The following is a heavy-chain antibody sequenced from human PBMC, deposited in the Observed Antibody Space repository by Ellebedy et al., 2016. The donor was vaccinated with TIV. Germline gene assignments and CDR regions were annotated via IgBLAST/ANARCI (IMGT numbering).Heavy chain of an antibody. CDR2: INPSGGST. CDR3: ARAVYGSGSHVRRSWFDP. V-gene: IGHV1-46*01. Sequence: ASVKVSCKASGYTFTGYYMHWVRQAPGQGLEWMGIINPSGGSTSYAQKFQGRVTMTRDTSTSTVYMELSSLRSEDTAVYYCARAVYGSGSHVRRSWFDPWGQGTLVTVSS. J-gene: IGHJ5*02. CDR1: GYTFTGYY. D-gene: IGHD3-10*01.